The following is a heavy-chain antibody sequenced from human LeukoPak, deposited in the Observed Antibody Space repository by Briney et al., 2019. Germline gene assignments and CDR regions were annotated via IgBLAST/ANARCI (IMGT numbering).Heavy chain of an antibody. J-gene: IGHJ4*02. CDR1: GFTFSSYA. CDR2: ISYDGSNK. D-gene: IGHD6-13*01. Sequence: GGSLRLSCAASGFTFSSYAMHWVRQAPGKGLEWVAVISYDGSNKYYADSVKGRFTISRDNSKNTLYLQMNSLRAEDTAVYYCARDHRRSSSWLRTLDYWGQGTLVTVSS. CDR3: ARDHRRSSSWLRTLDY. V-gene: IGHV3-30-3*01.